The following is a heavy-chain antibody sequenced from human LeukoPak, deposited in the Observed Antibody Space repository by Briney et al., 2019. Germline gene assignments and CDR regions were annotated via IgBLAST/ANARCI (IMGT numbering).Heavy chain of an antibody. D-gene: IGHD1-26*01. CDR2: IYPGDSDT. V-gene: IGHV5-51*01. J-gene: IGHJ4*02. CDR1: GYGFTTYW. CDR3: ARPGRGTIGIDQ. Sequence: GESLKIPCKGSGYGFTTYWIGWVRQMPGKGLEWMGIIYPGDSDTRYSTSLQGQVTISAYSPISPAYLQWTSLKASDSAMYYCARPGRGTIGIDQWGQGTLVTVSS.